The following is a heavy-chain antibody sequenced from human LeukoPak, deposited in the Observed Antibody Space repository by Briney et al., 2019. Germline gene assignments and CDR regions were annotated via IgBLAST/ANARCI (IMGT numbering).Heavy chain of an antibody. CDR1: GFTFSSYA. D-gene: IGHD6-19*01. CDR3: AKDSPHRGWPIDY. V-gene: IGHV3-23*01. Sequence: GGSLRLSCAASGFTFSSYAMSWVRQAPGKGLEWVSVISDSGGSTNYADSVKGRFTISRDNSKNTLFLQMNSLRAEDTAVYYCAKDSPHRGWPIDYWGQGTLVTVSS. J-gene: IGHJ4*02. CDR2: ISDSGGST.